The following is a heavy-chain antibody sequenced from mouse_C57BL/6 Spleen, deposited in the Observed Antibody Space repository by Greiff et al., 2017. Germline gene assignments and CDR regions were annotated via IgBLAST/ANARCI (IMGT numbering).Heavy chain of an antibody. D-gene: IGHD1-1*01. CDR3: ARSHYYGSSRYYYAMDY. V-gene: IGHV1-80*01. J-gene: IGHJ4*01. CDR1: GYAFSSYW. CDR2: ICPGDGDT. Sequence: QVQLQQSGAELVKPGASVKISCKASGYAFSSYWMNWVKQRPGKGLEWIGQICPGDGDTNYNGKFKGKATLTADKSSSTAYMQLSSLTSADSAVYFCARSHYYGSSRYYYAMDYWGQGTSVTVSS.